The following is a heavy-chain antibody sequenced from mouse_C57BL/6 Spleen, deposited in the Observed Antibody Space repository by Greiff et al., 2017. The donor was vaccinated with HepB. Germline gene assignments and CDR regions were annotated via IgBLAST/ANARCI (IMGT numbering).Heavy chain of an antibody. V-gene: IGHV5-16*01. CDR2: INYDGSST. J-gene: IGHJ2*01. CDR3: ARELTMYYFDD. CDR1: GFTFSDYY. D-gene: IGHD1-1*02. Sequence: EVQLVESEGGLVQPGSSMKLSCTASGFTFSDYYMAWVRQVPEKGLEWVANINYDGSSTYYLDSLKSRFIISRDNAKNILYLQMSSLKSEDTATYYCARELTMYYFDDWGQGTTLTVSS.